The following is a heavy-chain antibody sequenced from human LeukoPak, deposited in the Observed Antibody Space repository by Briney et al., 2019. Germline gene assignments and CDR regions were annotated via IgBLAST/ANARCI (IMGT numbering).Heavy chain of an antibody. CDR3: ARQLTMIRGYGMEV. J-gene: IGHJ6*02. D-gene: IGHD3-10*01. CDR1: GYSFTSYW. CDR2: INPGNSDT. Sequence: GESLKISCKASGYSFTSYWIVWVRQMPGKGLEWMGFINPGNSDTRYSPSFQGQVTISADKSISTAYLQWSSLKASDTAMYYCARQLTMIRGYGMEVWGQGTTVTASS. V-gene: IGHV5-51*01.